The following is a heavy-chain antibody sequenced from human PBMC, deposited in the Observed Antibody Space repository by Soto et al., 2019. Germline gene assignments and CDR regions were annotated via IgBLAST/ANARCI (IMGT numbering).Heavy chain of an antibody. V-gene: IGHV4-39*01. J-gene: IGHJ4*02. Sequence: QLQLQESGPGLVKPSETLSLTCTVSGGSISSSSYYWGWIRQPPGKGLEWIGSIYYSGSTYYNPCLKSRVTISVDTSKNQFSLKLSSVTAADTAVYYCARHGDIVVVPAASLFDYWGQGTLVTVSS. CDR3: ARHGDIVVVPAASLFDY. D-gene: IGHD2-2*01. CDR1: GGSISSSSYY. CDR2: IYYSGST.